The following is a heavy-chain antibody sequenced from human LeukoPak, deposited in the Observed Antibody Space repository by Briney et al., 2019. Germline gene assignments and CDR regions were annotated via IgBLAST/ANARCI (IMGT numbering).Heavy chain of an antibody. V-gene: IGHV3-23*01. CDR2: ISSSGFST. CDR1: GFTFSSYS. D-gene: IGHD3-22*01. J-gene: IGHJ4*02. CDR3: AKGRHFYYDNSGVNYFDF. Sequence: GGSLRLSCAASGFTFSSYSMNWVRQAPGKGLEWVSTISSSGFSTYYADSVKGRFTISRDSSKNTLYLQMNGLRAEDTAVYYCAKGRHFYYDNSGVNYFDFWGQGTLVTVSS.